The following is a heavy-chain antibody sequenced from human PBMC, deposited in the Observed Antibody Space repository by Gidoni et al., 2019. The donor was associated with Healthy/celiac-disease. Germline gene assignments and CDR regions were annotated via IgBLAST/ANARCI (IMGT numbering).Heavy chain of an antibody. J-gene: IGHJ4*02. CDR1: GGSFSGYY. D-gene: IGHD7-27*01. Sequence: QVQLQQWGAGLLKPSETLSLTCAVSGGSFSGYYWRWIRQPPGKGLEWIGEINHSGSTNYNPSLKSRVTISVDTSKKQFSLKLSSLTAADTAVYYCARVKGVRTKLGPFDYWGQGTLVTVSS. CDR3: ARVKGVRTKLGPFDY. CDR2: INHSGST. V-gene: IGHV4-34*01.